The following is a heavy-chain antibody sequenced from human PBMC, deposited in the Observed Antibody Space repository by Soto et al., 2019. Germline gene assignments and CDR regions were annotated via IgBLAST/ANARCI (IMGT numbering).Heavy chain of an antibody. Sequence: QVQLVQSGAEVQKPGASVKVSCKASGYTFGDFGISWVRQAPGQGLEWMGWIGSYNGNTNYAQKFQDRITLTTDTSTSTAYMEVRSLRSDDTAIYYCARAGAVLTTRFDHWGQGTLVTVSS. CDR2: IGSYNGNT. V-gene: IGHV1-18*01. CDR3: ARAGAVLTTRFDH. J-gene: IGHJ4*02. D-gene: IGHD4-17*01. CDR1: GYTFGDFG.